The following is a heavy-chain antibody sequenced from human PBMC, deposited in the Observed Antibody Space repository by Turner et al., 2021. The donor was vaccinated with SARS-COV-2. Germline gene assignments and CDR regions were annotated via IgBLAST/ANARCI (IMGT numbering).Heavy chain of an antibody. CDR2: IYYSGST. J-gene: IGHJ4*02. D-gene: IGHD4-17*01. Sequence: QVQLQESCPGLVKPSQTLSLACTVSGGSISSGGYYWSWIRQHPGKGLEWIGYIYYSGSTYYNPSLKSRVTISVDTSKNQFSLKLSSETAADTAVYYCARDYGGNSNYFDYWGQGTLVTVSS. CDR3: ARDYGGNSNYFDY. CDR1: GGSISSGGYY. V-gene: IGHV4-31*03.